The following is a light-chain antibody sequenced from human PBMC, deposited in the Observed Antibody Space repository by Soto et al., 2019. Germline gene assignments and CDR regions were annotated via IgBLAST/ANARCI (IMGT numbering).Light chain of an antibody. CDR3: SSYAGATNLV. Sequence: QSALTQPPSASGSPGQSVTISCTGTSSDVGAYNSVSWYQHYPGKAPKLLIYEVNKRPSGVPDRFSGSKSGNTASLTVSGLQAEDDADYYCSSYAGATNLVFGGGTKLTVL. J-gene: IGLJ2*01. V-gene: IGLV2-8*01. CDR2: EVN. CDR1: SSDVGAYNS.